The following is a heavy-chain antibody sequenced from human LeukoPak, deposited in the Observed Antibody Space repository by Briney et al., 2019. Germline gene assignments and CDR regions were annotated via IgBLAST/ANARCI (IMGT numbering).Heavy chain of an antibody. CDR2: IKQDGSEK. CDR3: ARRGYSSGWNRFDY. D-gene: IGHD6-25*01. Sequence: GGSLRLSCAASGFTFSSYWMSWVRQAPGKGLEWVANIKQDGSEKYYVDSVKGRFTISRDNAKNSLYLQMNSLRAEDTAVYYCARRGYSSGWNRFDYWGQGTLVTVSS. V-gene: IGHV3-7*01. J-gene: IGHJ4*02. CDR1: GFTFSSYW.